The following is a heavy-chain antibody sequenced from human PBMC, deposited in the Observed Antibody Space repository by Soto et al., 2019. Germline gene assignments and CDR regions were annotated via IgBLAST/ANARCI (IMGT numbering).Heavy chain of an antibody. Sequence: ASVKVSCKASGGTFSSYAISWVRQAPGQGLEWMGGIIPIFGTANYAQKFQGRVTITADESTSTAYMELSSLRSEDTAVCYCARRVPTVTGSYYFDYWGQGTLVTVSS. J-gene: IGHJ4*02. V-gene: IGHV1-69*13. CDR1: GGTFSSYA. D-gene: IGHD4-17*01. CDR3: ARRVPTVTGSYYFDY. CDR2: IIPIFGTA.